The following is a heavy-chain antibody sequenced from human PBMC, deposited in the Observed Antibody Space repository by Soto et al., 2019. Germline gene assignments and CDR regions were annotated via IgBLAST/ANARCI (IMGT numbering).Heavy chain of an antibody. Sequence: GGSLRLSCAASGFTLSGSAMHWVRQASGKGLEWVGRIRSKANSYATAYAASVKGRFTISRDDSKNTAYLQMNSLKTEDTAVYYCTRLYGDTAMVSFDYWGQGTLVTVSS. J-gene: IGHJ4*02. CDR2: IRSKANSYAT. V-gene: IGHV3-73*01. CDR3: TRLYGDTAMVSFDY. CDR1: GFTLSGSA. D-gene: IGHD5-18*01.